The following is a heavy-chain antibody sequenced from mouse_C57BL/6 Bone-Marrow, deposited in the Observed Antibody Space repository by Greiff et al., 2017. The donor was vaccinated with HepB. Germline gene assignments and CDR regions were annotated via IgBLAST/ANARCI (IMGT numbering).Heavy chain of an antibody. CDR2: IWRGGST. CDR3: AKREDYYYGSSYGTGAMDY. CDR1: GFSLTSYG. V-gene: IGHV2-5*01. D-gene: IGHD1-1*01. Sequence: VMLVESGPGLVQPSQSLSITCTVSGFSLTSYGVHWVRQSPGKGLEWLGVIWRGGSTDYNAAFMSRLSITKDNSKSQVFFKMNSLQADDTAIYYCAKREDYYYGSSYGTGAMDYWGQGTSVTVSS. J-gene: IGHJ4*01.